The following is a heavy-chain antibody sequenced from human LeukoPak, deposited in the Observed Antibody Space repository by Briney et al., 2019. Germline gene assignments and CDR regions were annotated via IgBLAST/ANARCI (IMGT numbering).Heavy chain of an antibody. CDR3: ARGRRDIVVVPAAKPGGWFDP. J-gene: IGHJ5*02. CDR1: GGSFSGYY. V-gene: IGHV4-34*01. CDR2: INHSGST. D-gene: IGHD2-2*01. Sequence: SETLSLTCAVSGGSFSGYYWSWIRQPPGKGLEWIGEINHSGSTNYNPSLKSRVTISVDTSKNQFSLKLSSVTAADTAVYYCARGRRDIVVVPAAKPGGWFDPWGQRTLVTVSS.